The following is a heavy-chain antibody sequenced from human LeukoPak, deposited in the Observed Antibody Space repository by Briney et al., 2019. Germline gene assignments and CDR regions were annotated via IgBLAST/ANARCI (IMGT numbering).Heavy chain of an antibody. J-gene: IGHJ3*02. CDR1: GFTFSSYA. CDR3: AKDISGRYYGGAFDI. D-gene: IGHD1-26*01. Sequence: GGSLRLSCAASGFTFSSYAMSWVRQAPGKGLEWVSAISGSGDSTYYADPVKGRFTISRDNSKNTLYLQMNSLRAEDTAVYYCAKDISGRYYGGAFDIWGQGTMVTVSS. V-gene: IGHV3-23*01. CDR2: ISGSGDST.